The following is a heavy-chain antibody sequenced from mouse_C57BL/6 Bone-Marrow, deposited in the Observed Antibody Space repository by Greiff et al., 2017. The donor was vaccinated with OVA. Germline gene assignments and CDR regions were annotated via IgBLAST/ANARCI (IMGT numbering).Heavy chain of an antibody. J-gene: IGHJ2*01. CDR3: ARGNYYGSRFDY. CDR2: IDPNSGGT. CDR1: GYTFTSYW. Sequence: VKLVESGAELAKPGASVKLSCKASGYTFTSYWMHWVKQRPGRGLEWIGRIDPNSGGTKYNEKFKSKATLTVDKPSSTAYMQLSSLTSEDSAVYYCARGNYYGSRFDYWGQGTTLTVSS. D-gene: IGHD1-1*01. V-gene: IGHV1-72*01.